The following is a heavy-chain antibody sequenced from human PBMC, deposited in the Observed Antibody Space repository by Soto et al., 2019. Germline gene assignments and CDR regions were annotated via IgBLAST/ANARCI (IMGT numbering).Heavy chain of an antibody. J-gene: IGHJ1*01. V-gene: IGHV3-30*18. CDR3: TKGVVVITSYFQH. Sequence: QVQLVESGGGVVQPGRSLRLSCAASGFTFSSYGMHWVRQAPGKGLEWVAVISYDESNKYYADSVKGRFTISRDNSKNQLYLQMNSLRAEDTAVYYCTKGVVVITSYFQHWGQGTLVTVSS. CDR2: ISYDESNK. D-gene: IGHD3-22*01. CDR1: GFTFSSYG.